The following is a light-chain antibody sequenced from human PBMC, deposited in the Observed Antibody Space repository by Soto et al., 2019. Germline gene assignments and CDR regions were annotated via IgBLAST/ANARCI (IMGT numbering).Light chain of an antibody. J-gene: IGLJ3*02. CDR1: GSNIGSHD. V-gene: IGLV1-47*02. CDR2: RND. CDR3: VAWDDSLSGRV. Sequence: QSVLTQPPSASGTPGQRVTISCSGSGSNIGSHDVYWYQHLPGTAPKVLIYRNDQRPSGVPDRFSASRSGTSASLAISGLRSEDEDDYYCVAWDDSLSGRVFGGGTKVTVL.